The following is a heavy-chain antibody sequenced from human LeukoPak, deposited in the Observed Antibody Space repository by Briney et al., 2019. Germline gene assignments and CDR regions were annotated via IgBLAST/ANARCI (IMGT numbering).Heavy chain of an antibody. V-gene: IGHV4-59*12. CDR2: IYYSGSS. J-gene: IGHJ5*02. Sequence: SETLSLTCTVSGSSISSYYWSWIRRPPGKGLEWIAYIYYSGSSNYNPSLKSRVTISVDTSKNQFSLKLSSVTAADTAVYYCARTQGIAAAWGQGTLVTVSS. CDR3: ARTQGIAAA. CDR1: GSSISSYY. D-gene: IGHD6-13*01.